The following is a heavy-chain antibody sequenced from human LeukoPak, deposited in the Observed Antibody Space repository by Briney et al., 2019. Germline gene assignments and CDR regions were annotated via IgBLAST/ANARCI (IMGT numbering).Heavy chain of an antibody. CDR3: ARDLAAMVTLNWFDP. CDR1: GFTFSSYA. Sequence: GGSLRLSCAASGFTFSSYAMHWVRQAPGKGLEWAAVISYDGSNKYYADSVKGRFTISRDNSKNTLYLQMNSLRAEDTAVYYCARDLAAMVTLNWFDPWGQGTLVTVSS. D-gene: IGHD5-18*01. V-gene: IGHV3-30*04. J-gene: IGHJ5*02. CDR2: ISYDGSNK.